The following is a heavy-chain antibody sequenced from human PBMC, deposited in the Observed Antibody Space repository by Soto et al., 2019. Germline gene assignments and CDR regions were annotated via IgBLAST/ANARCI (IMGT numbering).Heavy chain of an antibody. CDR3: ARQPGFYYGMDV. CDR2: IYYSGST. J-gene: IGHJ6*02. Sequence: SETMSLRCTVSGGTISSRGYYWGWIRQPPGKGLEWIGSIYYSGSTYYNPSLKSRVTISVDTSKNQFSLKLSFVTAADTAVYNCARQPGFYYGMDVWGQGTTVTVSS. V-gene: IGHV4-39*01. D-gene: IGHD2-15*01. CDR1: GGTISSRGYY.